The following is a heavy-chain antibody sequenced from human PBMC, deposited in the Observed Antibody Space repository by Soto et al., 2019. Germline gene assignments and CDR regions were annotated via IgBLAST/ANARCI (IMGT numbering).Heavy chain of an antibody. CDR2: ISPIFGTA. D-gene: IGHD6-13*01. J-gene: IGHJ6*02. CDR3: AREALAAAGYYYYYGMDV. V-gene: IGHV1-69*01. CDR1: GGTFSSYA. Sequence: QVQLVQSGAEVKKPGSSVKVSCKASGGTFSSYAIIWVRQAPGQGLEWMGGISPIFGTANYAQKFQGRVTITADEATSTAYREMSSLRSENTAVYYCAREALAAAGYYYYYGMDVWGQGTTVTVSS.